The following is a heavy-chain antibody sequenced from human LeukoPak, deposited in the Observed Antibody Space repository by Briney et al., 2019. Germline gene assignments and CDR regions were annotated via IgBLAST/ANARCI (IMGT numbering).Heavy chain of an antibody. V-gene: IGHV3-48*03. J-gene: IGHJ4*02. D-gene: IGHD2-15*01. Sequence: GGSLRLSCAASGFTFSTYEMNCVRQAPGKGLEWVSYISSSGSTTFYADSVKGRFTISRDNPKNSLYLQMYSLRAEDTAVYYCARVSERGLPPDYWGQGTLVTVSS. CDR3: ARVSERGLPPDY. CDR1: GFTFSTYE. CDR2: ISSSGSTT.